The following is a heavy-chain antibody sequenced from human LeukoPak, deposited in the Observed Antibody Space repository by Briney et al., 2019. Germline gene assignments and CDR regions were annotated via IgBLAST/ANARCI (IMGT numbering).Heavy chain of an antibody. CDR3: TREIGDYYGSGSSDY. V-gene: IGHV3-49*03. D-gene: IGHD3-10*01. J-gene: IGHJ4*02. CDR1: GFTFGDYA. Sequence: GGSLRLSFTASGFTFGDYAMTWFRQAPGKGRGGLGFIRSKAYGGTTEYAASVKGRFTISRDDSKSIAYLQMNSLKTEDTAVYYCTREIGDYYGSGSSDYWGQGTLVTVSS. CDR2: IRSKAYGGTT.